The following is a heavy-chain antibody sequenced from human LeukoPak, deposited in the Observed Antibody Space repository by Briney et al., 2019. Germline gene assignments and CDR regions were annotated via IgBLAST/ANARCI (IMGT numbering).Heavy chain of an antibody. V-gene: IGHV3-15*01. J-gene: IGHJ4*02. Sequence: GGSLRLSCAASGFTFSDAWMSWVRQAPGKGLEWVGRILSKGGGGTTDYAAPVKGRFTISRDDSKNTLYLQMNSLRPEDTAVYYCTGNYYGSGSYADFDYWGQGTLVTVSS. CDR1: GFTFSDAW. CDR3: TGNYYGSGSYADFDY. CDR2: ILSKGGGGTT. D-gene: IGHD3-10*01.